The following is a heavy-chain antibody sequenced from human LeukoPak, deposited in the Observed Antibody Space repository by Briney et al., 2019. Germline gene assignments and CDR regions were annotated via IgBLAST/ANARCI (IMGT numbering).Heavy chain of an antibody. D-gene: IGHD1-1*01. V-gene: IGHV4-59*01. CDR3: ARWNEGLDY. CDR2: IFNSEIT. CDR1: GGSISSYY. J-gene: IGHJ4*02. Sequence: PSETLSLTCTVSGGSISSYYWSWIRQPPGKGLEWIGYIFNSEITDYNPSHESRVSISEDTSRNLLSLKLSSVTAADTAVYYCARWNEGLDYWGRGTLVTVSS.